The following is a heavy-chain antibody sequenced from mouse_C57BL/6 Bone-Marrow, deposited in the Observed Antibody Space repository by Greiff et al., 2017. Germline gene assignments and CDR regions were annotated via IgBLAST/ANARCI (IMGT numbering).Heavy chain of an antibody. V-gene: IGHV7-3*01. CDR1: GFTFTDYY. Sequence: VQLVESGGGLVQPGGSLSLSCAASGFTFTDYYMSWVRQPPGKALEWLGFIRNKANGYTTEYSASVKGRFTISRDNSQSILYLQMNALRAEDSATYYCARSAYLPYAMDYWGQGTSVTVSS. D-gene: IGHD5-1*01. CDR3: ARSAYLPYAMDY. J-gene: IGHJ4*01. CDR2: IRNKANGYTT.